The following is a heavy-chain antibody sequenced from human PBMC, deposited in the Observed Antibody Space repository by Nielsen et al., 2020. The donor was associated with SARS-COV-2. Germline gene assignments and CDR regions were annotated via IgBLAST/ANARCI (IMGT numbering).Heavy chain of an antibody. V-gene: IGHV3-23*01. Sequence: GGSLRLSCAASGFTFSHFAMSWVRQAPGKGLEWVSVISGSGGSTYYADSVKGRFTISRDNAKNSLYLQMNSLRAEDTAVYYCARDERYSSSWSRDDAFDIWGQGTMVTVSS. CDR3: ARDERYSSSWSRDDAFDI. CDR2: ISGSGGST. J-gene: IGHJ3*02. D-gene: IGHD6-13*01. CDR1: GFTFSHFA.